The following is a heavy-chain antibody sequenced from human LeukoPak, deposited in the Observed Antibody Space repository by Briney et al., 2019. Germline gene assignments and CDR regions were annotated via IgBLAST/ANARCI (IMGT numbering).Heavy chain of an antibody. CDR3: ATTFPYCGDGNCKL. CDR2: INQGGNTV. D-gene: IGHD2-15*01. J-gene: IGHJ4*02. CDR1: GLRFTSYW. Sequence: PGGSLRLSCAASGLRFTSYWMSWVRQAPGKGLEWVANINQGGNTVNYVDSVKGRVSISRDNANNALFLQMHSLRFEDTAIYYCATTFPYCGDGNCKLGGQGAQVTVSS. V-gene: IGHV3-7*01.